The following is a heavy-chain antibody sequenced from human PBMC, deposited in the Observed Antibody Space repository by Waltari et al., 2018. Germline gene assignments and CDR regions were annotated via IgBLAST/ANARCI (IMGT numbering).Heavy chain of an antibody. CDR1: GASISNTFF. J-gene: IGHJ4*02. CDR2: VHQSGRS. Sequence: QVQLQESGPGLVKPSGTLSLTCTVSGASISNTFFWSWVRQSPGKGLEWTGQVHQSGRSKDNPSRESRVTVAMDTSKIQFSLGVTSVTSADTAIYYCAGDRGRGLYLDSWGQGTLVTVSP. CDR3: AGDRGRGLYLDS. V-gene: IGHV4-4*02. D-gene: IGHD2-15*01.